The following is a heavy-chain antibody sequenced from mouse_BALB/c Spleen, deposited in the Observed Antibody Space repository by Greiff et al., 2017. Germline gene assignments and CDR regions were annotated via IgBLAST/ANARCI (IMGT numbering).Heavy chain of an antibody. J-gene: IGHJ3*01. CDR1: GFNIKDYY. V-gene: IGHV14-4*02. CDR3: NACDYGSSPFAY. Sequence: DVKLQESGAELVRSGASVKLSCTASGFNIKDYYMHWVKQRPEQGLEWIGWIDPENGDTEYAPKFQGKATMTADTSSNTAYLQLSSLTSEDTAVYYCNACDYGSSPFAYWGQGTLVTVAA. CDR2: IDPENGDT. D-gene: IGHD1-1*01.